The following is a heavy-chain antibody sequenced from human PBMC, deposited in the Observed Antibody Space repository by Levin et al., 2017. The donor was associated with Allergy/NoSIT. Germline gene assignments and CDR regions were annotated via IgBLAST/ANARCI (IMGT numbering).Heavy chain of an antibody. CDR2: IDPSDSYT. V-gene: IGHV5-10-1*01. CDR3: ARRRDGYNPTDY. J-gene: IGHJ4*02. Sequence: PVASVKVSCKGSGYSFTSYWISWVRQMPGKGLEWMGRIDPSDSYTNYSPSFQGHVTISADKSISTAYLQWSSLKASDTAMYYCARRRDGYNPTDYWGQGTLVTVSS. D-gene: IGHD5-24*01. CDR1: GYSFTSYW.